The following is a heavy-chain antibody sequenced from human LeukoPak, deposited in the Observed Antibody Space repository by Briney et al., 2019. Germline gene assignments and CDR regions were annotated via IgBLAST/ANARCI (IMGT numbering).Heavy chain of an antibody. CDR3: ARSSSSPTIYYYYGMDV. D-gene: IGHD6-6*01. J-gene: IGHJ6*02. Sequence: ASVKVSYKASGYTFTSYYMHWVRQAPGQGLEWMGIINPSGGSTSYAQKFQGRVTMTRDTSASTAYMELSSLRSEDTAVYYCARSSSSPTIYYYYGMDVWGQGTTVTVSS. CDR1: GYTFTSYY. CDR2: INPSGGST. V-gene: IGHV1-46*01.